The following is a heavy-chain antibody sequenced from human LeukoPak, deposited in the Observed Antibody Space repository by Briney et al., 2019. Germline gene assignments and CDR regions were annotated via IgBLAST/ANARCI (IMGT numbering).Heavy chain of an antibody. CDR1: GFTFSNYA. J-gene: IGHJ3*02. CDR2: ISSNGGST. Sequence: GGSLRLSCAASGFTFSNYAMHWVRQAPGKRLEYVSAISSNGGSTYYANSVKGRFTISRDKSKNTVYLKMGSLRAEDMAVYYCARETRKGDAFDIWGQGTMVTVSS. V-gene: IGHV3-64*01. D-gene: IGHD1-14*01. CDR3: ARETRKGDAFDI.